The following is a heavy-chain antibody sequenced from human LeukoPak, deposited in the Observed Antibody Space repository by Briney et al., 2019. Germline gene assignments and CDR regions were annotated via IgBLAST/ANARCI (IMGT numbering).Heavy chain of an antibody. V-gene: IGHV4-4*07. CDR1: GGSFSSYY. CDR2: IYISGST. D-gene: IGHD1-14*01. J-gene: IGHJ6*03. Sequence: SETLSLTCAVSGGSFSSYYWSWIRQPAGKGLECIGRIYISGSTSYNPSLKSRVTMSVDTSKNQFSLRLSSVTAADTAVYYCATANRYSLYMDVWGKGTTVAVSS. CDR3: ATANRYSLYMDV.